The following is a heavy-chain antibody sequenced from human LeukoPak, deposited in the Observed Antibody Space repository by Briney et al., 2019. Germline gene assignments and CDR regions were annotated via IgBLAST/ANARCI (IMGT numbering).Heavy chain of an antibody. V-gene: IGHV4-34*01. J-gene: IGHJ4*02. CDR1: GGSFSGYY. CDR2: INHSGCT. D-gene: IGHD3-10*01. Sequence: SETLSLTCAVYGGSFSGYYWSWIRQPPGKGLEWIGEINHSGCTNYNPSLKSRVTISVDTSKNQFSLKLSSVTAADTAVYYCARADYGSGSSLDYWGQGTLVTVSS. CDR3: ARADYGSGSSLDY.